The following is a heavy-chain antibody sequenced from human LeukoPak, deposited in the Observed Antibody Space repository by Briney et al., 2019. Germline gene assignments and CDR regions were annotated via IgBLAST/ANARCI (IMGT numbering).Heavy chain of an antibody. V-gene: IGHV4-34*01. Sequence: PSETLSLTCAVYGGSFSGYYWSWIRQPPGKGLEWIGEINHSGSTNYNPSLKSRVTISVDTPKNQFSLKLSSVTAADTAVYYCAGQYCSSTSCYVDYWGQGTLVTVSS. CDR3: AGQYCSSTSCYVDY. J-gene: IGHJ4*02. CDR1: GGSFSGYY. CDR2: INHSGST. D-gene: IGHD2-2*01.